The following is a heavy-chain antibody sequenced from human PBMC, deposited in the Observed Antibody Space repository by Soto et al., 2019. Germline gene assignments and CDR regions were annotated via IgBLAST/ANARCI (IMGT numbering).Heavy chain of an antibody. Sequence: GASVKVSCKASGGTFSSYAISWVRQAPGQGLEWMGGIIPIFGTANYAQKFQGRVTITADESTSTAYMELSSLRSEDTAVYYCARAREYYDFWSGPREYYYYYGMDVWGQGTTVTVSS. CDR1: GGTFSSYA. D-gene: IGHD3-3*01. CDR2: IIPIFGTA. V-gene: IGHV1-69*13. CDR3: ARAREYYDFWSGPREYYYYYGMDV. J-gene: IGHJ6*02.